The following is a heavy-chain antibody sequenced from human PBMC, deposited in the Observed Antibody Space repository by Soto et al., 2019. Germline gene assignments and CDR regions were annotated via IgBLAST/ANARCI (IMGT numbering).Heavy chain of an antibody. D-gene: IGHD2-15*01. J-gene: IGHJ6*02. CDR3: AYLPCSGGSCYWFSFSGMDV. V-gene: IGHV2-5*02. Sequence: QITLKESGPTLVKPTQTLTLTCTFSGFSLSTSGVGVAWIRQPPGKALEWLAVIYWDDDKSYTPSLESRLTITKDPSKNQVVLTMTNMDSVDTATYYCAYLPCSGGSCYWFSFSGMDVWGQGTTVTVSS. CDR2: IYWDDDK. CDR1: GFSLSTSGVG.